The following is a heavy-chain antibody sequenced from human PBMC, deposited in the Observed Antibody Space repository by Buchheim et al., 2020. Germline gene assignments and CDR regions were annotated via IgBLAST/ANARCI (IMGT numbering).Heavy chain of an antibody. V-gene: IGHV1-2*04. J-gene: IGHJ6*02. CDR2: INPNSGGT. Sequence: QVQLVQSGAEVKKPGASVKVSCKASGYTFTGYYMHWVRQAPGQGLEWMGWINPNSGGTNYAQKFQCWVPMTRDTSISTAYMELSRLRSDDTAVYYCAREKAGYSSGWYGDYYYGMDVWGQGTT. D-gene: IGHD6-19*01. CDR3: AREKAGYSSGWYGDYYYGMDV. CDR1: GYTFTGYY.